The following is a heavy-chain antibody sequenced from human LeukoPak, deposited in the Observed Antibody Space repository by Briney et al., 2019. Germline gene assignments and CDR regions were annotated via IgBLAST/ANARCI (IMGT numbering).Heavy chain of an antibody. CDR2: TYYSGST. Sequence: SETLSLTCTVPGGSISSSSYHWGWIRQPPGKGLEWIGSTYYSGSTYYNPSLKSRVTISVDTSKNQFSLKLSSVTAADTAVYYCARVPDILTGYHAFDIWGQGTMVTVSS. J-gene: IGHJ3*02. V-gene: IGHV4-39*07. D-gene: IGHD3-9*01. CDR1: GGSISSSSYH. CDR3: ARVPDILTGYHAFDI.